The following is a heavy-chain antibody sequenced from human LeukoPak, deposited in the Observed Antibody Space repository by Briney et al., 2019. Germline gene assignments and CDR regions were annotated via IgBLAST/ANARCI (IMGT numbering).Heavy chain of an antibody. CDR3: ARGAWFGELDY. J-gene: IGHJ4*02. CDR2: IYYSGST. D-gene: IGHD3-10*01. Sequence: SETLSLTCTVSGGSISSYYWSWIRQHPGKGLEWIGYIYYSGSTYYNPSLKSRVTISVDTSKSQFSLKLSSVTAADTAVYYCARGAWFGELDYWGQGTLVTVSS. CDR1: GGSISSYY. V-gene: IGHV4-59*06.